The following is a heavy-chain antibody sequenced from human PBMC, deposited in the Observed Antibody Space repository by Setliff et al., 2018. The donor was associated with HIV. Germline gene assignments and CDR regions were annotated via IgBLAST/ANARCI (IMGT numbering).Heavy chain of an antibody. D-gene: IGHD2-15*01. CDR1: GFTFNTYA. V-gene: IGHV3-23*01. CDR2: ISGSGAST. J-gene: IGHJ4*01. CDR3: AKDGISGGAYPPYYFDY. Sequence: VGSLRLSCAASGFTFNTYAMSWVRQAPGKGLEWVSVISGSGASTFYADSVKGRFTISRDNSKSTLYLQMNGLRVEDTAVYYCAKDGISGGAYPPYYFDYWGHGTLVTVS.